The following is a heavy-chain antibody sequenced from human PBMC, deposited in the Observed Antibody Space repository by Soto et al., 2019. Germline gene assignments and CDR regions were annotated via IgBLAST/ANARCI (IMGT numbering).Heavy chain of an antibody. V-gene: IGHV4-39*01. CDR2: MYYSGST. J-gene: IGHJ4*02. CDR1: GGSISSSSYY. Sequence: QLQLQESGPGLVKPSETLSLTCTVSGGSISSSSYYWGWIRQPPGKGLEWIGSMYYSGSTYYNPSLKSRGTISVDTSKNQFSLKLSSVTAADTAVYYCATRRSGLYLVDYWGQGTLVTVSS. CDR3: ATRRSGLYLVDY. D-gene: IGHD6-19*01.